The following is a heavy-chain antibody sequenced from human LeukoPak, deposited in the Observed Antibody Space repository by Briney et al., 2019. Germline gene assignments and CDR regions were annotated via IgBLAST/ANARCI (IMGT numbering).Heavy chain of an antibody. CDR1: GYSFTSYW. CDR3: ARSGELPNYYYYGMDV. V-gene: IGHV5-51*01. J-gene: IGHJ6*02. CDR2: IYPGDSDT. Sequence: GESLKISCKGSGYSFTSYWIGWVRQMPGKGLEWMGLIYPGDSDTRYSPSFQGQVTISANKSISTAYLQWSSLKASDTAMYYCARSGELPNYYYYGMDVWGQGTTVTVSS. D-gene: IGHD3-10*01.